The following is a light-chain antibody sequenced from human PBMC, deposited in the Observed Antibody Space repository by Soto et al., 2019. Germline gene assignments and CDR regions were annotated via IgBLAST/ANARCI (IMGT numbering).Light chain of an antibody. Sequence: QSVLTQSPSVSAAPGQKVTISCSGSSSNIGNNYVSWYQQLPGTAPKLLIYDNNKRPSGIPDRFSSSKSGTSGTLDITGLQTGDEADYYCATWDGSLPGEVFGGGTKRTVL. J-gene: IGLJ2*01. CDR3: ATWDGSLPGEV. V-gene: IGLV1-51*01. CDR1: SSNIGNNY. CDR2: DNN.